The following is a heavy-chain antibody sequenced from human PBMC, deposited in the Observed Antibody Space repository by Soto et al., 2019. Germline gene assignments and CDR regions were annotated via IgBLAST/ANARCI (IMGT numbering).Heavy chain of an antibody. D-gene: IGHD2-15*01. CDR1: GDSISITSYY. V-gene: IGHV4-39*01. Sequence: QLQLQESGPGLVKPSETLSLTCTVSGDSISITSYYWGWVRQPPGKGLEWIGSIHYSGSTHYNPSIQSRVTISGDASKKQFSLKLRSVTAADTAVYYCASTKDETLYFDYWGQGTLVTVSS. CDR3: ASTKDETLYFDY. CDR2: IHYSGST. J-gene: IGHJ4*02.